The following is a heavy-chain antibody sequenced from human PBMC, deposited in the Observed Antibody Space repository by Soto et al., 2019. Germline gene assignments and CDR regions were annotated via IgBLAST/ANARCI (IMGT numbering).Heavy chain of an antibody. V-gene: IGHV3-74*01. Sequence: EVQLVESGGGLLQPGGSLSLSCAVSGSTFSNDWMHWVRQAPGKGLVWVSHINSDASSTNYADFVKGRFTIARDNAKNTVYLQMNSLRAEETAVYYCARDRSYSLDVWGQGTTVTVSS. J-gene: IGHJ6*02. CDR1: GSTFSNDW. CDR3: ARDRSYSLDV. CDR2: INSDASST.